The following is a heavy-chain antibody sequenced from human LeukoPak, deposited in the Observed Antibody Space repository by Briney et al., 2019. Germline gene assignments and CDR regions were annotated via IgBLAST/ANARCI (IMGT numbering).Heavy chain of an antibody. CDR1: GFTFSSYA. CDR2: ISGSGGST. CDR3: ARDEDYGDYYYYYGMDV. D-gene: IGHD4-17*01. Sequence: GGSLRLSCAASGFTFSSYAMSWVRQAPGKGLEWVSAISGSGGSTYYADSVKGRFTISRDNAKNSLYLQMNSLRAEDTAVYYCARDEDYGDYYYYYGMDVWGQGTTVTVSS. V-gene: IGHV3-23*01. J-gene: IGHJ6*02.